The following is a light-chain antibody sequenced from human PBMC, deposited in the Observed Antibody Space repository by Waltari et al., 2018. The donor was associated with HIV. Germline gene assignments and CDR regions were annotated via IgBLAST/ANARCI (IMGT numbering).Light chain of an antibody. Sequence: DIVMTQSPDSLAVSLGERATINCQSSQSVLYSSNNKNYFAWYQQKPGQAPKLLIYWASTREAGVPDRFSGSGSGTDFTLTISSLQAEDVAVYYCQQYYSTPYTFGQGTKLEIK. J-gene: IGKJ2*01. CDR2: WAS. V-gene: IGKV4-1*01. CDR1: QSVLYSSNNKNY. CDR3: QQYYSTPYT.